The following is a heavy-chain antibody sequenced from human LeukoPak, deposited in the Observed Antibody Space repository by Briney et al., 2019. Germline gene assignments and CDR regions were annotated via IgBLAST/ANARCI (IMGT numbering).Heavy chain of an antibody. CDR3: AAPNCSSTSCYNNYYYYMDV. J-gene: IGHJ6*03. CDR1: GGTFSSYA. Sequence: GASVKVSCKASGGTFSSYAISWVRQAPGQGLEWMGRIIPILGTANYAQKFQGRVTITADESTSTAYMELSSLRSEDTAVYYCAAPNCSSTSCYNNYYYYMDVWGKGTTATVSS. V-gene: IGHV1-69*11. CDR2: IIPILGTA. D-gene: IGHD2-2*02.